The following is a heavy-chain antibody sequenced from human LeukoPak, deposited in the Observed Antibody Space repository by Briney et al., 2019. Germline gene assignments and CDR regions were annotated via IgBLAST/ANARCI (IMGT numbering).Heavy chain of an antibody. D-gene: IGHD2-15*01. Sequence: SETLSLTCTVSGGSISNYHWNWIRQSPGKGLEWIGDISYSGDTNYNPSLKSRVTMSLDTSKNQFSLKLSSVTAADTAVYYCARLSGSSVGGFDYWGQGTLVTVSS. V-gene: IGHV4-59*12. CDR2: ISYSGDT. CDR1: GGSISNYH. CDR3: ARLSGSSVGGFDY. J-gene: IGHJ4*02.